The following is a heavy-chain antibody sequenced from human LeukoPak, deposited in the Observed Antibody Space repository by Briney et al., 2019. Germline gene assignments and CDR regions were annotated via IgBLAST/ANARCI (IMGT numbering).Heavy chain of an antibody. CDR3: ATAFRESYDN. D-gene: IGHD1-26*01. V-gene: IGHV3-7*01. Sequence: GGSLRLSCAAAGFTCSSYWMRWVRQAPGKGLEWVAIIKQAGSDKYYVDSVKGRFTICRDNTKNSLYLQMNSLRAEDTAVYYCATAFRESYDNWGQGTMVTVSS. CDR1: GFTCSSYW. CDR2: IKQAGSDK. J-gene: IGHJ4*02.